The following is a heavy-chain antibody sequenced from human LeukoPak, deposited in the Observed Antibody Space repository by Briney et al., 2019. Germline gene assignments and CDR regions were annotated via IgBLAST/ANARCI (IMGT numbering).Heavy chain of an antibody. V-gene: IGHV3-49*04. Sequence: GQSLRLSCTASGFIFRDRAMSWVRQAPGKGLEWVGFIRARHLGGTTEYAASVKDRFSISRDDSNSIAYLHMSSLKTEDTAAYYCSRNSGTYRGYGMDVWGQGTTVTVSS. CDR1: GFIFRDRA. CDR2: IRARHLGGTT. J-gene: IGHJ6*02. D-gene: IGHD1-26*01. CDR3: SRNSGTYRGYGMDV.